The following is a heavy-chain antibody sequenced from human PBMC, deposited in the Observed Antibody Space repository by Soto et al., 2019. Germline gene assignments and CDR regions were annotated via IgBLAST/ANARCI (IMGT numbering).Heavy chain of an antibody. J-gene: IGHJ3*02. D-gene: IGHD3-3*01. V-gene: IGHV1-58*01. Sequence: PSVKVSCKASGFTFTSSAVQWVRQARGQRLEWIGWIVVGSGNTNYAQKFQERVTITRDMSTSTAYMELSSLRSEDTAVYYCAAPRPRAYYDFWSGYYFHAFDIWGQGTMVTVSS. CDR2: IVVGSGNT. CDR3: AAPRPRAYYDFWSGYYFHAFDI. CDR1: GFTFTSSA.